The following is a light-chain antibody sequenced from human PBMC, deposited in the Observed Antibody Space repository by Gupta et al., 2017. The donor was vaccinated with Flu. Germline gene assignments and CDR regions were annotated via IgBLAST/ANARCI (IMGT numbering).Light chain of an antibody. CDR1: SSNIGAGYD. CDR3: QSYDTSLSGGV. CDR2: GSS. Sequence: QSVLTQPPSVSGAPGQRVTISCTGSSSNIGAGYDVHWYQQLPGRAPKVLIYGSSNRPSGVPDRFCGSKSGISASLAITGLQAEDEADYYCQSYDTSLSGGVFGGGTKVTVL. V-gene: IGLV1-40*01. J-gene: IGLJ3*02.